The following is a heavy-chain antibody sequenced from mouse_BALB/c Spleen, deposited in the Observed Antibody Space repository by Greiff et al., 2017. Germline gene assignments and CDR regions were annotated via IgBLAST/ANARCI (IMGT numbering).Heavy chain of an antibody. J-gene: IGHJ2*01. CDR2: IYPSDSYT. CDR3: TRGGSSYIDY. D-gene: IGHD1-1*01. CDR1: GYTFTSYW. Sequence: QVQLKQPGAELVRPGASVKLSCKASGYTFTSYWINWVKQRPGQGLEWIGNIYPSDSYTNYNQKFKDKATLTVDKSSSTAYMQLSSPTSEDSAVYYCTRGGSSYIDYWGQGTTLTVSS. V-gene: IGHV1-69*02.